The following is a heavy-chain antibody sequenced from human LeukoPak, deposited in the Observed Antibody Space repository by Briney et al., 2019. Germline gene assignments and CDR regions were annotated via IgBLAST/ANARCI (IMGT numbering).Heavy chain of an antibody. Sequence: GGSLRLSCSASGFTFSSYAMHWVRQAPGKGLEYVSAISSNGGSTYYADSVKGRFTISRDNSKNTLYLQVSSLRAEDTAVYYCVKEDLLYSSGWYWFDPWGQGTLVTVSS. CDR1: GFTFSSYA. CDR2: ISSNGGST. J-gene: IGHJ5*02. CDR3: VKEDLLYSSGWYWFDP. V-gene: IGHV3-64D*06. D-gene: IGHD6-19*01.